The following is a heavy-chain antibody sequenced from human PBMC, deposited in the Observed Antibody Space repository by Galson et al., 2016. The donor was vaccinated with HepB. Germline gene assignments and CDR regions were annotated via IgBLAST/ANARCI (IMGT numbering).Heavy chain of an antibody. D-gene: IGHD2-15*01. CDR3: ARDHVSLVVPVPFDS. Sequence: SLRLSCAASGFGFSNYWMSWVRQTPGKRLEWVANINQDGSEKYYVDSVKGRFTISRDNAKNSLFLQMNSLRAGGTAVYYCARDHVSLVVPVPFDSWGQGTLVSVSS. V-gene: IGHV3-7*05. CDR1: GFGFSNYW. J-gene: IGHJ4*02. CDR2: INQDGSEK.